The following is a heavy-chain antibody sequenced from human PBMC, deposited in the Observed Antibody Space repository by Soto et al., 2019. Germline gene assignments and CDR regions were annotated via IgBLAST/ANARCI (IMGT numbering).Heavy chain of an antibody. V-gene: IGHV1-69*02. CDR2: IIPILGIA. Sequence: QVQLVQSGAEVKKPGSSVKVSCKASGGTFSSYTISWVRQAPGQGLEWMGRIIPILGIANYAQKFQGRVTITADKSTSTAYMELSSLRSEDTAVYCGAHSSGSVNWFDPWGQGTLVTVSS. D-gene: IGHD3-22*01. J-gene: IGHJ5*02. CDR1: GGTFSSYT. CDR3: AHSSGSVNWFDP.